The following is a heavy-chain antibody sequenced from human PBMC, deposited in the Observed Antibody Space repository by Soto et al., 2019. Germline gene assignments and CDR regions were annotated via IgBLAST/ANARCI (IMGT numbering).Heavy chain of an antibody. J-gene: IGHJ4*02. Sequence: EVQLVESGGDLVQPGGSLRLSCAASGFTFSGYWMAWVRQAPGKGLEWVANIKQDGSVKYYVDSLKGLFTISRDNAKNSLYLQMDMLRAEDTAVYFCATESYYHWQYWGQGTLVTVSS. CDR1: GFTFSGYW. V-gene: IGHV3-7*01. CDR2: IKQDGSVK. CDR3: ATESYYHWQY. D-gene: IGHD3-9*01.